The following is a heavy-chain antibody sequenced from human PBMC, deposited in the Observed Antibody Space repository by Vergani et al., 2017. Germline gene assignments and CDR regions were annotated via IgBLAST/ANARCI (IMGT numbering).Heavy chain of an antibody. CDR2: INHSGST. D-gene: IGHD3-10*01. CDR1: GGSFSGYY. CDR3: ARGSASSMVRGVIFWFDP. Sequence: QVQLQQWGAGLLKPSETLSLTCAVYGGSFSGYYWSWIRQPPGKGLEWIGEINHSGSTNYNPSLKSRVTISVDTAKNQFSLKLSSVTAADTAVYYCARGSASSMVRGVIFWFDPWGQGTLVTVSS. J-gene: IGHJ5*02. V-gene: IGHV4-34*01.